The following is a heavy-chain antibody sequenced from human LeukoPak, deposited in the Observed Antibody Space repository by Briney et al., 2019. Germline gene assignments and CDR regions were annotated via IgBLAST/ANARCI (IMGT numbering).Heavy chain of an antibody. V-gene: IGHV1-69*05. CDR3: ARSREPRPPYNWFDP. CDR1: GGTFSSYA. J-gene: IGHJ5*02. Sequence: ASVKVSCKASGGTFSSYAISWVRQAPGQGLEWMGGIIPIFGTANYAQKFQGRVTITTDKSTSTAYMELSSLRSEDTAVYYCARSREPRPPYNWFDPWGQGTLVTVSS. CDR2: IIPIFGTA. D-gene: IGHD1-26*01.